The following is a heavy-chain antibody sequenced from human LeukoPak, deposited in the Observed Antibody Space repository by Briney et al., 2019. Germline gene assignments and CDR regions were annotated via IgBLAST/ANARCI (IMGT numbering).Heavy chain of an antibody. D-gene: IGHD6-19*01. Sequence: PSETLSLTCAVYGGSFSGYYWSWIRQPPGKGLEWIGEINHSGSTNYNPSLKSRVTISVDTSKNQFSLKLSSVTAADTAVYYCASVGGWYRTSWFDPWGQGTLVTVSS. V-gene: IGHV4-34*01. CDR1: GGSFSGYY. CDR3: ASVGGWYRTSWFDP. J-gene: IGHJ5*02. CDR2: INHSGST.